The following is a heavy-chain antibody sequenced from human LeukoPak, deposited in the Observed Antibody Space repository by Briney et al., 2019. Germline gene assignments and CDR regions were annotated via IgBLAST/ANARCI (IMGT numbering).Heavy chain of an antibody. J-gene: IGHJ3*02. CDR1: GFTFSYYA. CDR2: ISSNGGST. D-gene: IGHD2-21*02. Sequence: GGSLRLSCAASGFTFSYYAMHWVRQAPGKGLEYVSAISSNGGSTYYANSVKGRFTISRDNSKNTLYLQMGSLRAEDMAVYYCARANGRLLSAFDIWGHGTMVTVSS. V-gene: IGHV3-64*01. CDR3: ARANGRLLSAFDI.